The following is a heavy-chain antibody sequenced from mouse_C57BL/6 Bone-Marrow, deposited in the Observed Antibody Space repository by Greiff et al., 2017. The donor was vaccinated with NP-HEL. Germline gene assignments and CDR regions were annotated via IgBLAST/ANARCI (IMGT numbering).Heavy chain of an antibody. D-gene: IGHD2-4*01. Sequence: EVQRVESEGGLVQPGSSMKLSCTTSGFTFSDYYMAWVRQVPEKGLDWVANINSDGSSTYYLDSFKSRFIISRDNAKNILYLQMSSLKSEDTATYYCAREGGLRRRTYDMDYWGQGTAVTVSS. CDR1: GFTFSDYY. V-gene: IGHV5-16*01. CDR3: AREGGLRRRTYDMDY. CDR2: INSDGSST. J-gene: IGHJ4*01.